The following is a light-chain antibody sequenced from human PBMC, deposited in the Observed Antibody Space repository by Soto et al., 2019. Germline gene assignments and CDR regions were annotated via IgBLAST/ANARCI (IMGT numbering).Light chain of an antibody. V-gene: IGLV3-1*01. CDR2: QDS. CDR1: KLGNKY. J-gene: IGLJ1*01. CDR3: QAWDSSYV. Sequence: SYELTQPPSVSVSPGQTATITCSGDKLGNKYTSWYQQKPGQSPVLVIYQDSRRPSGIPERFSGSNPGNTATLTISGTQAMDEADYYCQAWDSSYVFGTGTKVTVL.